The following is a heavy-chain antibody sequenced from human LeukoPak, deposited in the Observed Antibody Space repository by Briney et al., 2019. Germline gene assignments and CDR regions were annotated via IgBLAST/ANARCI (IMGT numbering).Heavy chain of an antibody. J-gene: IGHJ4*02. Sequence: TGGSLRLSCAASGFTFSSYAMHWVRQAPGKGLEWVAVISYDGSNKYYADSVKGRFTISRDNSKNTLYLQMNSLRAEDTAVYYCARVWGNALSYWGQGTLVTVSS. V-gene: IGHV3-30-3*01. D-gene: IGHD3-16*01. CDR2: ISYDGSNK. CDR1: GFTFSSYA. CDR3: ARVWGNALSY.